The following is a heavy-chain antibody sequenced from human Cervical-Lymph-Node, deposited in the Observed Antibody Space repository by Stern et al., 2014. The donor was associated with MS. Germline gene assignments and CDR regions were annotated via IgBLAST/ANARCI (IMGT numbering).Heavy chain of an antibody. J-gene: IGHJ4*02. CDR3: AREARKSGYYTHDY. V-gene: IGHV4-34*01. CDR1: GGSFSGYY. CDR2: INHSGST. Sequence: QVQLQQWGAGLLKPSETLSLTCAVYGGSFSGYYWSWIRQPPGKGLEWIGEINHSGSTNYNPSLKSRVTISVETSKNQFSLKLSSVTAADTAVYYCAREARKSGYYTHDYWGQGTLVTVSS. D-gene: IGHD3-3*01.